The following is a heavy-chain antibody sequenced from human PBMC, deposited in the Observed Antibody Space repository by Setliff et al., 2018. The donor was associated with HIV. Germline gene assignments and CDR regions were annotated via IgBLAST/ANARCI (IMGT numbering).Heavy chain of an antibody. D-gene: IGHD3-16*01. V-gene: IGHV1-69*05. J-gene: IGHJ3*02. CDR3: AKDRGNYGDYQI. CDR2: FIPVFGAT. Sequence: SVKVSCKVSGGTFSTYAIHWVRQAPGQGLEWMGGFIPVFGATNYAQRFQARVTFTTDESSGTAYMELSGLKSQDTAVYFCAKDRGNYGDYQIWGQGTRVTVSS. CDR1: GGTFSTYA.